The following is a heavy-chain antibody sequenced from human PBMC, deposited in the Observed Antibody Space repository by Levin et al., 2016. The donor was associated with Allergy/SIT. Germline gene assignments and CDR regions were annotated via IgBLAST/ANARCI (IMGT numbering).Heavy chain of an antibody. J-gene: IGHJ6*02. V-gene: IGHV1-46*03. D-gene: IGHD3-10*01. CDR3: ARDVGEVLLWFGELLITHYYYGMDV. CDR1: GYTFTSYY. Sequence: ASVKVSCKASGYTFTSYYMHWVRQAPGQGLEWMGIINPSGGSTSYAQKFQGRVTMTRDTSTSTVYMELSSLRSEDTAVYYCARDVGEVLLWFGELLITHYYYGMDVWGQGTTVTVSS. CDR2: INPSGGST.